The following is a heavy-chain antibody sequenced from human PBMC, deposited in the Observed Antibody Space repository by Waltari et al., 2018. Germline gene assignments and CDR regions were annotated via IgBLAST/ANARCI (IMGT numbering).Heavy chain of an antibody. CDR3: ARTAKGCSTPTCSHYYDYLDV. CDR2: ISQFVST. J-gene: IGHJ6*03. CDR1: GGPFSGYQ. D-gene: IGHD2-2*01. Sequence: QVQLQQWGAGLLKPSETLSLTCAVSGGPFSGYQLTWIRQPPGKGLGWIGEISQFVSTNYNSSLWCRVTISIEPSKNHFSFTLNSVTAADTAIYYCARTAKGCSTPTCSHYYDYLDVWGKGTTVTVSS. V-gene: IGHV4-34*01.